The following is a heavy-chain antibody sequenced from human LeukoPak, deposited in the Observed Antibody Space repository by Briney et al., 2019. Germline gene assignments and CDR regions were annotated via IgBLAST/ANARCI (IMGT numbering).Heavy chain of an antibody. V-gene: IGHV3-23*01. J-gene: IGHJ5*01. CDR3: AKGASSSWFDS. CDR1: GFTFTNYG. D-gene: IGHD6-13*01. Sequence: PGGSLRLSCAASGFTFTNYGMSWVRQAPGKGLEWVSAIGRGGDTYYADSVKGRFAISRDNSKNTLSLRMNSLRAEDAAIYYCAKGASSSWFDSWGRGTLVTVSS. CDR2: IGRGGDT.